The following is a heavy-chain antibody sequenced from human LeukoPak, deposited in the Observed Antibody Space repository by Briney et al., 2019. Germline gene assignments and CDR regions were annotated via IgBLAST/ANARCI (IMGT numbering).Heavy chain of an antibody. CDR2: IRSKAYGGTP. CDR3: TRIGTRGGEFDY. CDR1: GFTFGDYA. V-gene: IGHV3-49*04. D-gene: IGHD2-2*01. Sequence: GRSLRLSCTASGFTFGDYAMSWVRQAPGKGLEWVSFIRSKAYGGTPEYAASVKGRFTISRDDSKSIAYLQLNSLKSEDTAVYFCTRIGTRGGEFDYWGQGTLVTVSS. J-gene: IGHJ4*02.